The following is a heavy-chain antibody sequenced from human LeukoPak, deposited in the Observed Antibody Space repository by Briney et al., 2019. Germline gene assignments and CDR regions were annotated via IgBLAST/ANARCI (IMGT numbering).Heavy chain of an antibody. CDR3: ARDSGYYGPGPFDI. J-gene: IGHJ3*02. D-gene: IGHD3-10*01. Sequence: SETLSLTCTVSGGSISSYYWSWIRQPPGKGLEWIGYIYYSGSTNYIPSLKSRVTISVDTSKNQFSLKLSSVTAADTAVYYCARDSGYYGPGPFDIWGQGTMVTVSS. V-gene: IGHV4-59*01. CDR1: GGSISSYY. CDR2: IYYSGST.